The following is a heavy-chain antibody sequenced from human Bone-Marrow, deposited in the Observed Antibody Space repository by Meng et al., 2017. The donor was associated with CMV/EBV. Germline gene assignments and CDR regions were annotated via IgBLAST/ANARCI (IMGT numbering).Heavy chain of an antibody. CDR2: INPNSGGT. V-gene: IGHV1-2*02. J-gene: IGHJ5*02. CDR1: GYTFTGYY. Sequence: ASVKVSCKASGYTFTGYYMHWVRQAPGQGLEWMGWINPNSGGTNYAQKFQGRVTMTRDTSISTAYMALSRLRSDDTAVYYCARDRPYCSSTSCPRILWFAPWGQGTLVTVSS. D-gene: IGHD2-2*01. CDR3: ARDRPYCSSTSCPRILWFAP.